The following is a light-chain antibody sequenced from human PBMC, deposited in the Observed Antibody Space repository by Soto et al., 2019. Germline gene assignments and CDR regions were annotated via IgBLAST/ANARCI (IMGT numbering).Light chain of an antibody. Sequence: ELVLTQSPATLSLSPGERATLSCRASQIISSYLAWYQQKPGQAPRLLIYDASNRATAIPARFSGSGSGTDFTLTISSLEPEDFAVYYCQQRNYWPITFGQGTRLEIK. CDR2: DAS. J-gene: IGKJ5*01. CDR1: QIISSY. CDR3: QQRNYWPIT. V-gene: IGKV3-11*01.